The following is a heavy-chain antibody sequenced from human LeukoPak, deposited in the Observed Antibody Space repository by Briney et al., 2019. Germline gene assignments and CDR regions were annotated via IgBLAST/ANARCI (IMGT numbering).Heavy chain of an antibody. CDR2: IYYSGST. J-gene: IGHJ4*02. D-gene: IGHD1-26*01. V-gene: IGHV4-59*08. CDR3: ARLGATTKFYFDL. Sequence: SETLSLTCTVSGGSISSYYWSWIRQPPGKGLEWIGYIYYSGSTNYNPSLKSRVTISVDTSKNQFSLKLSSVTAADSAVYYCARLGATTKFYFDLWGQGTLVTVSS. CDR1: GGSISSYY.